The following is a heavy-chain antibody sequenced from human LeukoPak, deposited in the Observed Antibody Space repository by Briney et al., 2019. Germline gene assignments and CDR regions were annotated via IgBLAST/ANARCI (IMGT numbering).Heavy chain of an antibody. CDR2: IYSGGST. CDR1: GFTFSSQW. CDR3: ATWPAAGFDP. V-gene: IGHV3-53*01. Sequence: PGGSLRLSCTASGFTFSSQWMSWVRQALGKGLEWVSVIYSGGSTYYADSVKGRFTISRDNSKNTLYLQMNSLRAEDTAVYYCATWPAAGFDPWGQGTLVTVSS. J-gene: IGHJ5*02.